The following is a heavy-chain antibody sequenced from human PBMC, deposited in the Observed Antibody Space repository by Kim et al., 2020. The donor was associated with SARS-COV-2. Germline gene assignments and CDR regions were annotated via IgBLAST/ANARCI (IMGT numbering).Heavy chain of an antibody. CDR2: INTDAGDT. CDR1: GYTFSNYG. Sequence: ASVKVSCKASGYTFSNYGISWVRQAPGQGLEGMGWINTDAGDTQLAQKFQGRVTLTKYTSTSTAYTELRSLRPDDTAIYYCAGDGSGRGIDNWGQGTLVT. D-gene: IGHD1-1*01. CDR3: AGDGSGRGIDN. J-gene: IGHJ4*02. V-gene: IGHV1-18*01.